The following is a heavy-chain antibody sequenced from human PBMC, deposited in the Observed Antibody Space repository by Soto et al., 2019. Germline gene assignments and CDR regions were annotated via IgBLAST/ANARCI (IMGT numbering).Heavy chain of an antibody. V-gene: IGHV3-30*03. CDR1: GFTFSSYG. J-gene: IGHJ4*02. CDR3: ARDHPNRNYGTCFDY. D-gene: IGHD1-7*01. CDR2: ISYDGINI. Sequence: GGSLRLSCAASGFTFSSYGMHWVRQAPGKGLEWVAVISYDGINIHYADSVKGRFTISRDNAKNSLYLKMSSLRTEDTADYYCARDHPNRNYGTCFDYWGQGTPVTVSS.